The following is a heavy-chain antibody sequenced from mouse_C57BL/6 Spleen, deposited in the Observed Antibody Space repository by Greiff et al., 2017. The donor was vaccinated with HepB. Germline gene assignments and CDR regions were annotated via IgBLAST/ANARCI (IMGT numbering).Heavy chain of an antibody. J-gene: IGHJ3*01. Sequence: EVQLQQSGPVLVKPGASVKMSCKASGYTFTDYYMNWVKQSHGKSLEWIGVINPYNGGTSYNQKFKGKATLTVDKSSSTAYMELNSLTSEDSAVYYCARGGQLRLLGFAYWGQGTLVTVSA. CDR2: INPYNGGT. CDR1: GYTFTDYY. CDR3: ARGGQLRLLGFAY. D-gene: IGHD3-2*02. V-gene: IGHV1-19*01.